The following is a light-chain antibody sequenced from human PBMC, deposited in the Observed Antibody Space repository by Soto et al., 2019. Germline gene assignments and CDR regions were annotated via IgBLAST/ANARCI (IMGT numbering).Light chain of an antibody. CDR2: DAS. CDR3: QPRSEWPPFT. CDR1: QSVSSY. J-gene: IGKJ3*01. Sequence: EIVLTQSPATLSLSPGERATLSCRASQSVSSYLAWYQQKPGQAPRLLIYDASNRATGIPARFSGSGSGTDFNLTIGSLESEDFAVYSCQPRSEWPPFTFGPGTKVDIK. V-gene: IGKV3-11*01.